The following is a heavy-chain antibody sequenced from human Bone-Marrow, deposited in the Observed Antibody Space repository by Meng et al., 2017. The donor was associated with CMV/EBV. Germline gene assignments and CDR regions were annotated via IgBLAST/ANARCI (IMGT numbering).Heavy chain of an antibody. CDR3: ARDRLYGYGSGSILRYGMDV. CDR1: GFTFSSYS. Sequence: GESLKISCAASGFTFSSYSMNWVRQAPGKGLEWVSSISSSSSYIYYADSVKGRFTISRDNAKNSLYLQMNSLRAEDTAVYYCARDRLYGYGSGSILRYGMDVWGQGTTVTVSS. J-gene: IGHJ6*02. CDR2: ISSSSSYI. V-gene: IGHV3-21*01. D-gene: IGHD3-10*01.